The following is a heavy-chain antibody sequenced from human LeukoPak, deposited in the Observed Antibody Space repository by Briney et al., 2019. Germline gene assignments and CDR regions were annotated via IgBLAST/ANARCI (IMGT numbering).Heavy chain of an antibody. Sequence: GGSLRLSCAASGFTFSNYAMSWVRQAPGKGLEWVSAISGIGGSTYYADSVKGRFTISRDNSKNTLYLQMNSLRAEDTAVYYCASCYYDSSGYYYPDYWGQGTLVTVSS. D-gene: IGHD3-22*01. CDR3: ASCYYDSSGYYYPDY. V-gene: IGHV3-23*01. CDR2: ISGIGGST. J-gene: IGHJ4*02. CDR1: GFTFSNYA.